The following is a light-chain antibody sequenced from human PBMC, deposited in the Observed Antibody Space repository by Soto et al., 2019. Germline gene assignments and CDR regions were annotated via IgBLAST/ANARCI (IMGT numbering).Light chain of an antibody. J-gene: IGKJ3*01. Sequence: DIQMTQSPSSLSASVGDRVTITCRASQSISTHLNWYQQKPGKAPKLLMFAASSSQSGVSSRFSGSGSGTDFTLTISSLHPEDCGTYYCQQSYGIPLTFGPGTKVDLK. CDR2: AAS. V-gene: IGKV1-39*01. CDR3: QQSYGIPLT. CDR1: QSISTH.